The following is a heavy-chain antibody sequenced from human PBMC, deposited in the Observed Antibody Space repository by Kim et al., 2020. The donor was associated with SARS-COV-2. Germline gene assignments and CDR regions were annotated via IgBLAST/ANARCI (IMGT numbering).Heavy chain of an antibody. J-gene: IGHJ4*02. CDR3: TGVVDFGY. D-gene: IGHD2-15*01. CDR1: GFTFSSYW. V-gene: IGHV3-74*01. CDR2: INSAGSST. Sequence: GGSLRLSCAASGFTFSSYWMHWVRQAPGKGLEWVSHINSAGSSTTYADSVKGRFTISSDNSKNTLYLQMNSLRAEDTAVYYCTGVVDFGYWGQGTLVTVSS.